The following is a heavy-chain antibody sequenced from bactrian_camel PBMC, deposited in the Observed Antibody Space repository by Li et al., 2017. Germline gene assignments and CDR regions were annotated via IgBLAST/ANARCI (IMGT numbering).Heavy chain of an antibody. D-gene: IGHD1*01. J-gene: IGHJ4*01. V-gene: IGHV3S66*01. CDR3: TKGRSASGIENDPIERDIY. CDR1: GFTFDDSD. Sequence: VQLVESGGGSVQAGETLRLSCTASGFTFDDSDMGWYRQAAGSGCEMVAFIDSDGRTGYGDSVKGRFTISRDNAKNTLYLHLNSLKPEDTGMYYCTKGRSASGIENDPIERDIYWGQGTQVTVS. CDR2: IDSDGRT.